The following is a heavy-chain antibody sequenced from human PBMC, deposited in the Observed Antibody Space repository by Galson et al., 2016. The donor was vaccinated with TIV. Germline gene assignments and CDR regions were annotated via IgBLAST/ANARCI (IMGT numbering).Heavy chain of an antibody. CDR3: AKSGTNLIDY. J-gene: IGHJ4*02. V-gene: IGHV3-23*01. Sequence: SPRLSCAASGFTFGVYVMTWVRQAPGKGLEWMSNISGSGSSVSYADSVKGRFTISRDNSKNTLYLQMNGLRADDTAVYYCAKSGTNLIDYWGQGTLVSVFS. D-gene: IGHD1-14*01. CDR1: GFTFGVYV. CDR2: ISGSGSSV.